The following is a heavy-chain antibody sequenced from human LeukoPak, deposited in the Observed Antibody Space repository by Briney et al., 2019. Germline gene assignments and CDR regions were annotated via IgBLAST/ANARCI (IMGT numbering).Heavy chain of an antibody. CDR3: ARDSLQHIYYFDY. J-gene: IGHJ4*02. CDR2: ISSSGSTI. CDR1: GFTFSSYE. V-gene: IGHV3-48*03. Sequence: PGGSLRLSCAASGFTFSSYEMNRVRQAPGKGLEWVSYISSSGSTIYYADSVKGRFTISRDNAKNSLYLQMNSLRAEDTAVYYCARDSLQHIYYFDYWGQGTLVTVSS. D-gene: IGHD1-1*01.